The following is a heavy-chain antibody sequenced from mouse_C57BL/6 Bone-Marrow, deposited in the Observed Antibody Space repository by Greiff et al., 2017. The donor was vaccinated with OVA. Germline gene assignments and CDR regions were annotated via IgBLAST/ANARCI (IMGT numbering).Heavy chain of an antibody. Sequence: QVQLQQPGAELVKPGASVKLSCKASGYTFTSYWMHWVKQRPGQGLEWIGMIHPNSGSTNYNEKFKSKATLTVDKSSRTAYMQLSSLTSEDSAVYYGARKNYDYLWFAYWGQGTLVTVSA. D-gene: IGHD2-4*01. CDR2: IHPNSGST. V-gene: IGHV1-64*01. J-gene: IGHJ3*01. CDR3: ARKNYDYLWFAY. CDR1: GYTFTSYW.